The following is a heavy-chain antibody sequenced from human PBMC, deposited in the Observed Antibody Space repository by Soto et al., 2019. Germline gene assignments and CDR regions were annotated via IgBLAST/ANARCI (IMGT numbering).Heavy chain of an antibody. Sequence: SETLSLTCSASGDSINSGDYYWTWMRQAPGKGLQWVGHVYFSGSTNYNPSLKSRVTISLDTSKNQFSLKLRSVTAGDTAVYYCARVPVDTYMIYWSDPWGQGTLVTVSS. CDR2: VYFSGST. D-gene: IGHD5-18*01. V-gene: IGHV4-61*08. CDR3: ARVPVDTYMIYWSDP. J-gene: IGHJ5*02. CDR1: GDSINSGDYY.